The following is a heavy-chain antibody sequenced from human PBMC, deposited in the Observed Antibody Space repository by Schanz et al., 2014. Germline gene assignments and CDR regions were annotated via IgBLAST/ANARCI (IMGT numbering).Heavy chain of an antibody. CDR2: VIPILGVT. D-gene: IGHD4-17*01. J-gene: IGHJ5*02. V-gene: IGHV1-69*02. CDR1: GGTFSRLT. Sequence: QVQLVQSGADVKKPGSSVRVSCKASGGTFSRLTFSWVRQAPGQGLEWMGRVIPILGVTHYAQKFQGRVTITADKSTTTAYMELNSLNSDDTAVYYCATLDYADSVSWGQGTLVTDSS. CDR3: ATLDYADSVS.